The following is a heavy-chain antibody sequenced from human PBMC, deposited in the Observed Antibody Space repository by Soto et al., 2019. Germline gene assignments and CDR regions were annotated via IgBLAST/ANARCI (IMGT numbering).Heavy chain of an antibody. J-gene: IGHJ4*02. CDR3: ARSLGGSYPGPPDIDY. V-gene: IGHV3-7*01. CDR2: IKQDGSEK. Sequence: PGGSLRLSCSASGFTFSSYWMSWVRQAPGKGLEWVANIKQDGSEKYYVDSVKGRFTISRDNAKNSLYLQMNGLRAEDTAVYYCARSLGGSYPGPPDIDYWGQGTLVTISA. CDR1: GFTFSSYW. D-gene: IGHD1-26*01.